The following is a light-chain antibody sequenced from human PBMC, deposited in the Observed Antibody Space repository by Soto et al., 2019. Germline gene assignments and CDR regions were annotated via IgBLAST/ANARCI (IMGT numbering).Light chain of an antibody. Sequence: EIVMTQSPATLSVSPGGRATLSCRASQSISDTLAWYQQKPGQAPRLLMYDASTRATGIPARLSGSGSGTDFTLTISSREPEDVAVYYCQQRSYWPPLTFGGGTKVDIK. CDR1: QSISDT. CDR3: QQRSYWPPLT. CDR2: DAS. V-gene: IGKV3-11*01. J-gene: IGKJ4*02.